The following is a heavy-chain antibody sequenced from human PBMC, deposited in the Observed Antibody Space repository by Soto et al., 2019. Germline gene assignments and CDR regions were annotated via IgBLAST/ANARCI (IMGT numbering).Heavy chain of an antibody. J-gene: IGHJ4*02. D-gene: IGHD1-1*01. V-gene: IGHV3-30*18. CDR3: AKEGPITNWYFDY. Sequence: QVQLVESGGGVVQPGRCLRLSCAASGFTFSSYGMHWVRQAPGKGLEWVTVISYDGNVAYYADSVKGRFTISRDNSKNTLYLQMNSLRTEDTAMYYCAKEGPITNWYFDYWGQGTLVTVSS. CDR1: GFTFSSYG. CDR2: ISYDGNVA.